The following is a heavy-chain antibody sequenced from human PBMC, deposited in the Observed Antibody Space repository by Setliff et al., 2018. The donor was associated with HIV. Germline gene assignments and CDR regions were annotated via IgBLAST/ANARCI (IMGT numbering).Heavy chain of an antibody. CDR1: GYSFDAHG. D-gene: IGHD5-12*01. V-gene: IGHV1-69*06. CDR3: ATRIRDGHRGYGYFDF. Sequence: SVKVSCKASGYSFDAHGVTWVRQAPGQGLEWMGGIIPIFGTANYAQKFQGRVTTTEDTSTDTAYMELSSLRPEDTAVYYCATRIRDGHRGYGYFDFWAREPWSPSPQ. CDR2: IIPIFGTA. J-gene: IGHJ4*02.